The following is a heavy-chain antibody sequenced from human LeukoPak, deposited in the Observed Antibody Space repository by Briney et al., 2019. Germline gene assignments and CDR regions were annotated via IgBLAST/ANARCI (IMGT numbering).Heavy chain of an antibody. D-gene: IGHD3-16*02. CDR3: ARGGGDDYVWGSYRYFDY. Sequence: PGGSLRLSCAASGFTSSSYAMSWVRQAPGKGLEWVSTISGGGGSTYYADSVMGRFTISRDNSKNTLYLQMNTLRAEDTAVYYCARGGGDDYVWGSYRYFDYWGQGTLVTVSS. J-gene: IGHJ4*02. CDR2: ISGGGGST. V-gene: IGHV3-23*01. CDR1: GFTSSSYA.